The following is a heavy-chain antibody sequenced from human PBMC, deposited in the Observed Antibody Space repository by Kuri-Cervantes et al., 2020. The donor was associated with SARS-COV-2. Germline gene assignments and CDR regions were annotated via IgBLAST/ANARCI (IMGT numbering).Heavy chain of an antibody. CDR2: IKQDGSEK. CDR1: GFTFSSYW. CDR3: AKDSGSGFWSGYWSWGKLSGKHWFDP. J-gene: IGHJ5*02. Sequence: GESLKISCAASGFTFSSYWMSWVRQAPGKGLEWVANIKQDGSEKYYADSVKGRFTISRDNSKNTLYLQMNSLRAEDTAVYYCAKDSGSGFWSGYWSWGKLSGKHWFDPWGQGTLVTVSS. V-gene: IGHV3-7*01. D-gene: IGHD3-3*01.